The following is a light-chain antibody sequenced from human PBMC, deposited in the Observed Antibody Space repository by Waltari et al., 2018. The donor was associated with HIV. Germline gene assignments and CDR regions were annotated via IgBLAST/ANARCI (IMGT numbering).Light chain of an antibody. V-gene: IGLV3-1*01. CDR1: LLGNTY. Sequence: SYELTQTPSVSVSPGQTVSITCSGDLLGNTYASWYQQKPGPSPLLVIYEATNRPSGIPERFSGSKAGKTATLTISGSQAMDEADYYCQTWDTTTAYVFGIGTKVTV. CDR3: QTWDTTTAYV. J-gene: IGLJ1*01. CDR2: EAT.